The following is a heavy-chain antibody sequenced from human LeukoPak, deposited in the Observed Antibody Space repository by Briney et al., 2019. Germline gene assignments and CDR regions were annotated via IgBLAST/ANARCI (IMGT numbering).Heavy chain of an antibody. CDR1: GFTFDDYD. D-gene: IGHD2-2*01. CDR3: ARDLKGYCSSTSCYAGNWFDP. CDR2: IASDGSST. J-gene: IGHJ5*02. Sequence: GGSLRLSCAASGFTFDDYDMHWVRQAPGKGLVWVSRIASDGSSTTYADSVKGRFTISRDNAKNTLYLQMNSLRAEDTAVYYCARDLKGYCSSTSCYAGNWFDPWGQGTLVTVSS. V-gene: IGHV3-74*01.